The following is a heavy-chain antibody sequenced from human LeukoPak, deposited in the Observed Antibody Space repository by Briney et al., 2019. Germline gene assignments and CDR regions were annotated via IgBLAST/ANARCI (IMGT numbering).Heavy chain of an antibody. D-gene: IGHD3-3*01. CDR2: ISSSSSAI. CDR3: ARDRPYYDFWSGYYNLDAFDI. Sequence: GGSLRLSCAASGFTFSSYSMNWVRQAPGKGLEWVSYISSSSSAIYYADSVKGRFTISRDNAKNSLYLQMNSLRAEDTAVYYCARDRPYYDFWSGYYNLDAFDIWGQGTMVTVSS. CDR1: GFTFSSYS. V-gene: IGHV3-48*01. J-gene: IGHJ3*02.